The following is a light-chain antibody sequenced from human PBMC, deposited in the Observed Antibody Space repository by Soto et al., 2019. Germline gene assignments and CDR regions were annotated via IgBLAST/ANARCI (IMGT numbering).Light chain of an antibody. CDR3: SSYAGSTNWV. Sequence: QSVLTQPPSASGSPGQSVTISCTGTSSDVGAYNYVSWYQQHPGKAPKLMIYEVSKRPSGVPERFSGSKAGNTASLTVSGLQAEDEADYYCSSYAGSTNWVFGGGTKLTVL. CDR2: EVS. J-gene: IGLJ3*02. CDR1: SSDVGAYNY. V-gene: IGLV2-8*01.